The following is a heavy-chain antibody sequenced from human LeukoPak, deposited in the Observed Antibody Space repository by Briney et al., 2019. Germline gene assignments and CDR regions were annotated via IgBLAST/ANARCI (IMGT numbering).Heavy chain of an antibody. CDR1: GYSISSGYY. CDR3: ARQDSSSRLSLNWFDP. Sequence: SETLSLTCAVSGYSISSGYYWGWIRHPPGKGLEWIGSIYHSGSTYYNTSLKSRVTISVDTSKNQFSLKLSSVTAADTAVYYCARQDSSSRLSLNWFDPWGQGTLVTVSS. J-gene: IGHJ5*02. V-gene: IGHV4-38-2*01. D-gene: IGHD6-6*01. CDR2: IYHSGST.